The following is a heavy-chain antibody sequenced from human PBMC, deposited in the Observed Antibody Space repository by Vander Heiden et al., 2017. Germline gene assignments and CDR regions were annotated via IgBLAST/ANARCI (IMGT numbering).Heavy chain of an antibody. CDR1: GYTFTGYY. Sequence: QVQLVQSGAEVKKPGASVKVSCKASGYTFTGYYMHWVRQAPGQGLEWMGWISPNSGDTIYAQKFQGRVTMTRDTSNNTAYMDLNSLRSDDTAVYYCATLKPFDYWGQGTLVTVSS. CDR3: ATLKPFDY. CDR2: ISPNSGDT. V-gene: IGHV1-2*02. J-gene: IGHJ4*02.